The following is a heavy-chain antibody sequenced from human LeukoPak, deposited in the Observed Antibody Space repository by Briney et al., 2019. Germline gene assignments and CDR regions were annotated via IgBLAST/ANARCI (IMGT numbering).Heavy chain of an antibody. CDR3: ARLAPYDSSGYYYVAEYFQH. CDR2: IYHSGST. V-gene: IGHV4-38-2*01. Sequence: TSETLSLTCAVSGYSISSGYYWGWIRPPPGKGLEWIGIIYHSGSTYYNPSLKSRVTISVDTSKNQFTLKLSSVTAADTAVYYCARLAPYDSSGYYYVAEYFQHWGQGTLVTVSS. J-gene: IGHJ1*01. CDR1: GYSISSGYY. D-gene: IGHD3-22*01.